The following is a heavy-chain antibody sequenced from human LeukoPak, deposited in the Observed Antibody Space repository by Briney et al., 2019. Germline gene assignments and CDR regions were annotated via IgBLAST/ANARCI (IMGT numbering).Heavy chain of an antibody. CDR1: GGSFGGYY. CDR2: INHSGST. Sequence: PSETLSLTCAVYGGSFGGYYWSWIRQPPGKGLEWIGEINHSGSTNYNPSLKSRVTISVDASKNQFSLKLSSVTAADTAVYYCARVPTFDYWGQGTLVTVSS. J-gene: IGHJ4*02. CDR3: ARVPTFDY. V-gene: IGHV4-34*01.